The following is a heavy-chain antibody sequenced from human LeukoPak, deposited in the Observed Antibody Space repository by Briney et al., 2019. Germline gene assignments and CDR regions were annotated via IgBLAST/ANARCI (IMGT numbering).Heavy chain of an antibody. Sequence: GGSLRLSCAASGFTFSGSALHWVRQASGKGLEWVGRIRSTANGYATAYAASVKGRFTISRDDSKNTAYLQMDSLKTEDTAVYYCARGVGATDLDYWGQGTLVTVSS. D-gene: IGHD1-26*01. CDR1: GFTFSGSA. V-gene: IGHV3-73*01. J-gene: IGHJ4*02. CDR2: IRSTANGYAT. CDR3: ARGVGATDLDY.